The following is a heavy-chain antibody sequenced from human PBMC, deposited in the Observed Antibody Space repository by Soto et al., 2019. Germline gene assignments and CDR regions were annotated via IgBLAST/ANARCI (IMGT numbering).Heavy chain of an antibody. V-gene: IGHV3-30*18. J-gene: IGHJ3*02. CDR1: GFTFSSYV. CDR2: ISYDGTNE. CDR3: AKLSVVVAADDAFAI. D-gene: IGHD2-15*01. Sequence: QVHLVESGGGVVQPGRSLRLSCAASGFTFSSYVMHWVRQAPGKGLEWVALISYDGTNEYYTDSVKGRFSISRDNSNNTLYLQIQSLRTDDTAVYYCAKLSVVVAADDAFAIWGQGTMVTVSS.